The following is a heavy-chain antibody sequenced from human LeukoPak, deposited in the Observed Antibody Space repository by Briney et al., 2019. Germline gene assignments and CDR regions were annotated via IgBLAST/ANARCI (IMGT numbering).Heavy chain of an antibody. CDR3: ARNDDFWSGYPGNWFDP. CDR2: ISAYNGNT. V-gene: IGHV1-18*01. J-gene: IGHJ5*02. Sequence: ASVKVSCKASGYTFTSYGISWVRQAPGQGLEWMGWISAYNGNTNYAQKLQGRVTMTTDTSTSTAYMELRSLRSDDTAVYYCARNDDFWSGYPGNWFDPWGQGTLVTVYS. CDR1: GYTFTSYG. D-gene: IGHD3-3*01.